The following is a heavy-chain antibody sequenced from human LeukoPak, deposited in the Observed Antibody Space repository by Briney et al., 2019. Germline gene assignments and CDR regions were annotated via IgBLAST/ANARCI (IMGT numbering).Heavy chain of an antibody. CDR2: ISSSGSFI. V-gene: IGHV3-21*01. CDR3: ARDRYSSSLDAFDI. D-gene: IGHD6-13*01. Sequence: GGSLRLSCAAAGFTFSSYSLNWVRQAPGQGLEWVSSISSSGSFIYYADSVKGRFTISRDNAKNSLYLQMNSLRAGDTAVYYCARDRYSSSLDAFDIWGQGTMVTVSS. CDR1: GFTFSSYS. J-gene: IGHJ3*02.